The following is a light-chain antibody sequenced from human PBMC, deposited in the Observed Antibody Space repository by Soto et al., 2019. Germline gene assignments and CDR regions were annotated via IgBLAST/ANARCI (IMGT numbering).Light chain of an antibody. CDR2: GAS. CDR3: HQYGTAPLI. V-gene: IGKV3-20*01. Sequence: EVVLTQSPGTLSLSPGERATLSCRASQSVAANYLAWYQQKRGQAPRLLIYGASSRATGIPDRFSGSGSGKDFILTISRMEPEDISVYYCHQYGTAPLIFGPGIKVDIK. J-gene: IGKJ3*01. CDR1: QSVAANY.